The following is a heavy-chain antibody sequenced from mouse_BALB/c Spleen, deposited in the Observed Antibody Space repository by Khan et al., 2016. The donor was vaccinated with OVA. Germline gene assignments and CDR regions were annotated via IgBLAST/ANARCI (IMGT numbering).Heavy chain of an antibody. CDR2: ISTYYGDV. J-gene: IGHJ3*01. V-gene: IGHV1S137*01. Sequence: QVQLQQSGAELVRPGVSVRISCKGSGYTFTDFAMHWVKQSHAKSLEWLGVISTYYGDVDYNHKFRDKATMTVDKSSSTAYMDIAGLTSEDSAIYCCVRGGGRSRFAYWGQGTLVTVSA. D-gene: IGHD1-1*02. CDR3: VRGGGRSRFAY. CDR1: GYTFTDFA.